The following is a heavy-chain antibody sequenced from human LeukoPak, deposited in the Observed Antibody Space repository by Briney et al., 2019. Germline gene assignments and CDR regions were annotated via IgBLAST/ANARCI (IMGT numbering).Heavy chain of an antibody. J-gene: IGHJ3*02. CDR3: AGAELAGDDAFDI. V-gene: IGHV3-11*06. CDR1: GFTFSDYY. D-gene: IGHD6-13*01. CDR2: ISSSSSYT. Sequence: PGGSLRLSCAASGFTFSDYYMSWIRQAPGKGLEGVSYISSSSSYTNYADSVKGRFTISRDNAKNSLYLQLNTVRAEDTAVYYCAGAELAGDDAFDIWGQGTMVTVSS.